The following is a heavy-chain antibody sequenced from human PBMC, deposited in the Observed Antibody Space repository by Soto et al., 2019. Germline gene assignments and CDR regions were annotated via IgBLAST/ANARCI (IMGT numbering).Heavy chain of an antibody. D-gene: IGHD5-18*01. CDR1: GGSMSRHY. V-gene: IGHV4-59*11. Sequence: PSVTLSRTCTVSGGSMSRHYWTWLRQPTRKGLEWIGYISYSGSTYYNPSLKSRVTISADTSRNQFSLKLSSVIAAHTAVHYCASTASDASDS. J-gene: IGHJ3*02. CDR2: ISYSGST. CDR3: ASTASDASDS.